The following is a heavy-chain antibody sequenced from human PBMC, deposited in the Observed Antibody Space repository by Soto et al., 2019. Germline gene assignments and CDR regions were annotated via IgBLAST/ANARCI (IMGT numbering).Heavy chain of an antibody. CDR3: ARGPSITIFGVVTRDYYYMDV. CDR2: ISAYNGNT. V-gene: IGHV1-18*01. J-gene: IGHJ6*03. D-gene: IGHD3-3*01. CDR1: GYTFTSYG. Sequence: ASVKVSCKASGYTFTSYGISWVRQAPGQGLEWMGWISAYNGNTDYAQKFQGRVTMTRNTSTSTAYMELSSLRSEDTAVYYCARGPSITIFGVVTRDYYYMDVWGKGTTVTVSS.